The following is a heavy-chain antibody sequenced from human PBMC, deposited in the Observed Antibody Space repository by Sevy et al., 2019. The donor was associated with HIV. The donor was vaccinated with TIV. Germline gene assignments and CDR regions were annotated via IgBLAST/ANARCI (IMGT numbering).Heavy chain of an antibody. D-gene: IGHD1-1*01. CDR2: IWYDGSKQ. J-gene: IGHJ4*02. CDR3: ARDWNGGVFDY. CDR1: GFTFSNHG. V-gene: IGHV3-33*01. Sequence: GGSLRRSCAASGFTFSNHGMNWVRQAPGKGLEWVAEIWYDGSKQYYPDSVKGRFTISRDKNTLYLQMNSLRAEDTAVYYCARDWNGGVFDYWGQGTLVTVSS.